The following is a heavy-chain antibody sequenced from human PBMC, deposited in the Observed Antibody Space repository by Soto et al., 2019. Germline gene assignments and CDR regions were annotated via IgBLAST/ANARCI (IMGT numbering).Heavy chain of an antibody. CDR1: GGTTRSYT. Sequence: QVKLVQSGAEVEKPGSPVKVSCKVSGGTTRSYTIGWVRKAPGQGPQWMGHIVPIIGKVDYAQTFQERVRLTADKSTRTVYMELRILRSEDTAVYICALPMGNWNPLGDWGQGTLVTVAS. CDR3: ALPMGNWNPLGD. V-gene: IGHV1-69*02. CDR2: IVPIIGKV. J-gene: IGHJ4*02. D-gene: IGHD1-1*01.